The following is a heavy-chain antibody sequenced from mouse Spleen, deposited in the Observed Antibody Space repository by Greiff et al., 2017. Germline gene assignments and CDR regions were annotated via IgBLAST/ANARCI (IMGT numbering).Heavy chain of an antibody. V-gene: IGHV2-2*02. CDR2: IWSGGST. Sequence: VQLQQSGAELARPGASVKLSCKASGYTFTSYGISWVKQRTGQGLEWLGVIWSGGSTDYNAAFISRLSISKDNSKSQVFFKMNSLQANDTAIYYCARPLITTVVDYAMDYWGQGTSVTVSS. J-gene: IGHJ4*01. CDR1: GYTFTSYG. D-gene: IGHD1-1*01. CDR3: ARPLITTVVDYAMDY.